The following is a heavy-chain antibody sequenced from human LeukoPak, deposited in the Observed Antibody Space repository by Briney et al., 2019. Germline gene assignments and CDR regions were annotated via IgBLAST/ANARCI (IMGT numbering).Heavy chain of an antibody. CDR3: ARVSSGMYHWFDA. CDR2: ISSSSSYI. V-gene: IGHV3-21*01. Sequence: GGSLRLSCAASGFTFSSYSMKWVRQAPGKGLEWVSSISSSSSYIYYADSVKGRFTISRDNAKNSLYLQMNSLRAEDTAVYYCARVSSGMYHWFDAWGQGTLVTVSS. D-gene: IGHD6-19*01. CDR1: GFTFSSYS. J-gene: IGHJ5*02.